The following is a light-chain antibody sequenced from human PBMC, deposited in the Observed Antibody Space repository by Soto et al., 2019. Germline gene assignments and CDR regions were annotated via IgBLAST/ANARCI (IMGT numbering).Light chain of an antibody. Sequence: EIVLTQSPVTLSLSPGGRATFSCRASQSVSSNYLAWYQQNPGQAPRLLIYGAFKRATGIPDRFSGSGSGTDFALTISRMEPEDFAVYYCQQYESSPRTFGQGTKV. CDR1: QSVSSNY. J-gene: IGKJ1*01. V-gene: IGKV3-20*01. CDR2: GAF. CDR3: QQYESSPRT.